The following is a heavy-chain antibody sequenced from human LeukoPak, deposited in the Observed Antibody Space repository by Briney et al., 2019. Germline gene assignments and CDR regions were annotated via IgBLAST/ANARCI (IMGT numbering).Heavy chain of an antibody. CDR3: ARSYSSSPIRDYYYYGMDV. Sequence: GASVKVSCKASGGTFSSYAISWVRQAPGQGLEWMGGIIPIFGTANYAQKFQGRVTITADESTSTAYMELSSLRSEDTAVYYCARSYSSSPIRDYYYYGMDVWGQGTTVTVSS. CDR2: IIPIFGTA. D-gene: IGHD6-6*01. J-gene: IGHJ6*02. V-gene: IGHV1-69*13. CDR1: GGTFSSYA.